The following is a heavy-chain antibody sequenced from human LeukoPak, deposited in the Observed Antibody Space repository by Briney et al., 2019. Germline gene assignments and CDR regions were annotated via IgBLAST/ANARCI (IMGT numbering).Heavy chain of an antibody. Sequence: GASLQISCEGSGYSFSSQWIGWVRQLPGKGLEWMGIIYPGDSDTRYSPSFQGQVTISADKSISTAYLQWSTLKASDTAMYYCARVDIVGVTGAFDIWGQGTMVTVSS. D-gene: IGHD1-26*01. J-gene: IGHJ3*02. V-gene: IGHV5-51*01. CDR3: ARVDIVGVTGAFDI. CDR2: IYPGDSDT. CDR1: GYSFSSQW.